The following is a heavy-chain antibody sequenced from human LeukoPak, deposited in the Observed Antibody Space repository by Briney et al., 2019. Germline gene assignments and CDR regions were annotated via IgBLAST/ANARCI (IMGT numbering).Heavy chain of an antibody. CDR2: IRSKANSYAT. CDR1: GFTFSGSA. J-gene: IGHJ4*02. V-gene: IGHV3-73*01. Sequence: PGGSLRLSCAASGFTFSGSAMHWVRQASGKGLEWVGRIRSKANSYATAYAASVKGRFTISRDDSKNTAYLQMNSLKTEDTAVYYCTRAYYDILTGYYTSDYWGQGTLVTVSS. CDR3: TRAYYDILTGYYTSDY. D-gene: IGHD3-9*01.